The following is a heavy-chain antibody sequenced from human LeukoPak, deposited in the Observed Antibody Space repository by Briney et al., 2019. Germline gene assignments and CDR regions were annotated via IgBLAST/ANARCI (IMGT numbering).Heavy chain of an antibody. CDR3: ARSTVDTAMALAY. Sequence: SETLSLTCSVSGGSISGSRTWGWVRQPPGKGPEWIGNIHSDGRTAPNPSLKSRVTMSLDTSKNQFSLKVISVTAADTGVYYCARSTVDTAMALAYWGQGTLVTVSS. D-gene: IGHD5-18*01. CDR2: IHSDGRT. J-gene: IGHJ4*02. CDR1: GGSISGSRT. V-gene: IGHV4-39*07.